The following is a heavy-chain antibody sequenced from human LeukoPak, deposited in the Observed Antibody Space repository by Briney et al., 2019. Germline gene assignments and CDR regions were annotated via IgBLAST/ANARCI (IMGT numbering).Heavy chain of an antibody. V-gene: IGHV4-59*01. D-gene: IGHD3-10*01. J-gene: IGHJ4*02. CDR3: ARTDYYGNRDFDY. Sequence: SETLSLTCTVSGGSISSYYWSWIRQPPGKGLEWIGYIYYSGSTNYNPSLKSRVTISVDTSKNQFSLKLSSVTAADTAVYYCARTDYYGNRDFDYWGQGTLGTVSS. CDR2: IYYSGST. CDR1: GGSISSYY.